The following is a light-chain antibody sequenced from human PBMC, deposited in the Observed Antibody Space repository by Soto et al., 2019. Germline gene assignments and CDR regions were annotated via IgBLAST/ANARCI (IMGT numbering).Light chain of an antibody. J-gene: IGKJ4*01. CDR3: QQLRSYPST. CDR1: QTISSW. CDR2: AAS. V-gene: IGKV1-5*01. Sequence: DIQMTQSPSTLSGSVGDRVTITCRASQTISSWLAWYQQKPGKAPTLLIYAASTLQSGVPSRFSGSGFGTDFTLTISSLQAEDFASYYCQQLRSYPSTFGGGTKV.